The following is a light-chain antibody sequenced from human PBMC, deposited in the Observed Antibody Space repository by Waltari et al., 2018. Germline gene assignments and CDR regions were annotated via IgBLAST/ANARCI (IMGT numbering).Light chain of an antibody. J-gene: IGLJ1*01. CDR1: NSDVGNYNL. Sequence: QSALTQPASVSGTPGQSITISCTGTNSDVGNYNLVSWYQHHPGEAPKLMICEVIKRPSGVSNRFSGSKSGNTASLTISGLQAEDEADYYCTSYTTRHSLVFGTGTKVTVL. CDR3: TSYTTRHSLV. CDR2: EVI. V-gene: IGLV2-14*02.